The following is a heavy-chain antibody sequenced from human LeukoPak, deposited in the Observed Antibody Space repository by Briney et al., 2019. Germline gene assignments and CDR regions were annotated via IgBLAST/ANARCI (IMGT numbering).Heavy chain of an antibody. J-gene: IGHJ3*02. D-gene: IGHD2-2*01. CDR3: AKDVPDIVVVPAARPNIWDDAFDI. CDR1: GFTFSSYG. CDR2: IRYDGSNK. V-gene: IGHV3-30*02. Sequence: GGSLRLSCAVSGFTFSSYGMHWVRQAPGKGLEWVAFIRYDGSNKYYADSVKGRFTISRDNSKNTLYLQMNSLRAEDTAVYYCAKDVPDIVVVPAARPNIWDDAFDIWGQGTMVTVSS.